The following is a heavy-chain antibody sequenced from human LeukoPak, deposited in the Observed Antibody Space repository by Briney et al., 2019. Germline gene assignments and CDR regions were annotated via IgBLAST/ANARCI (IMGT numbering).Heavy chain of an antibody. D-gene: IGHD6-19*01. Sequence: SETLSLTCTVSSGSISSYYWSWLRQSPGKGLEGLGYNYYRGSTNYNPCLKSRVTISVDTSRNQFSLKLSSVTAADTAVYYCARTVSSGGTSYYMDVWGKGTTVTVSS. J-gene: IGHJ6*03. CDR2: NYYRGST. CDR3: ARTVSSGGTSYYMDV. V-gene: IGHV4-59*01. CDR1: SGSISSYY.